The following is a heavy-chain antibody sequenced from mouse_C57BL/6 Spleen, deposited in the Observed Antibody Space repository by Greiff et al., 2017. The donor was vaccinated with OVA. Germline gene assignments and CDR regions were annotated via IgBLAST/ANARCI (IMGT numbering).Heavy chain of an antibody. CDR3: ARGGITTVVAPPFAY. D-gene: IGHD1-1*01. CDR1: GYTFTSYW. V-gene: IGHV1-53*01. Sequence: VQLQQPGTELVKPGASVKLSCKASGYTFTSYWMHWVKQRPGQGLEWIGNINPSNGGTNYNEKFKSKATRTVDKSSSTAYLQLSSLTSEDSAVYYCARGGITTVVAPPFAYWGQGTLVTVSA. J-gene: IGHJ3*01. CDR2: INPSNGGT.